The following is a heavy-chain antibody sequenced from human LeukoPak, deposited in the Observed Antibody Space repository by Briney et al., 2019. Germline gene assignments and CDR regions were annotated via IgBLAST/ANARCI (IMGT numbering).Heavy chain of an antibody. V-gene: IGHV3-33*01. CDR1: GFTFSNHG. CDR3: ARDRGHFTRGSSYFDY. D-gene: IGHD5-12*01. CDR2: IWYDGSNK. J-gene: IGHJ4*02. Sequence: PGGSLRLSCAASGFTFSNHGMHWVRQAPGKGPEWVALIWYDGSNKYYGDSVKGRFTISRDNSKNTVYLQMNSLRAEDTGVYYCARDRGHFTRGSSYFDYWGQGTLVTVSS.